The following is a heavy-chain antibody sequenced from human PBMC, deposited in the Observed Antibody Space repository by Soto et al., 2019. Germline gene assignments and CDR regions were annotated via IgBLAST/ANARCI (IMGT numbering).Heavy chain of an antibody. J-gene: IGHJ6*02. Sequence: QVQLVESGGVLVKPGGSLRLSCAASGLPFSDHYMTWIRQAPGKGLEWISYISSSAGTIYYADSVKGRFTISRDNAKNSLYLQMTNLRAEDPAVYYCARAPYFGSGTYYYYAFDVWGQGTTVTVSS. V-gene: IGHV3-11*01. CDR2: ISSSAGTI. D-gene: IGHD3-10*01. CDR3: ARAPYFGSGTYYYYAFDV. CDR1: GLPFSDHY.